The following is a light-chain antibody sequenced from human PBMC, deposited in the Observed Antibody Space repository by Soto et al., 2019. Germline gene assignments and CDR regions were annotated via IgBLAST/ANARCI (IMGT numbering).Light chain of an antibody. V-gene: IGKV3-20*01. Sequence: EIVLTQSPGTLSLSPGERATLSCRASPSVSSNYLAWYQRKPGQAPRLLIYGASSRATDIPNRFSGSGSGTDFTLTITRLEPEDFAVYFCQQYGGSPPTFGQGTKVEIK. J-gene: IGKJ1*01. CDR3: QQYGGSPPT. CDR2: GAS. CDR1: PSVSSNY.